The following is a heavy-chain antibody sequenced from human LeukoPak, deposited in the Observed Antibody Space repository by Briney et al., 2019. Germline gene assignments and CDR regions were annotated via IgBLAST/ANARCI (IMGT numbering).Heavy chain of an antibody. Sequence: SETLSLTCAVYGGSFSGYYWSWIRQPPGKGLEWIGEIKHSGSTNYNPSLKSRVTISVDTSKNKFSLKLSSVTAADTAVYYCARDRKGYYGSGSYVYWGQGTLVTVSS. D-gene: IGHD3-10*01. V-gene: IGHV4-34*01. CDR2: IKHSGST. CDR1: GGSFSGYY. CDR3: ARDRKGYYGSGSYVY. J-gene: IGHJ4*02.